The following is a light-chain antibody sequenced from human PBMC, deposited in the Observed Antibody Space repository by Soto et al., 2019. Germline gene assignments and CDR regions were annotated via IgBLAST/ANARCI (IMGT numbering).Light chain of an antibody. CDR1: QSVTSTY. V-gene: IGKV3-20*01. J-gene: IGKJ4*01. CDR2: GSS. Sequence: EIVLTQSPGTLSFSPGERATLSCRASQSVTSTYVARVQQKPGQAPRLLIFGSSNRATGIPDRFSGSGSGTDFTLTISRLEPEDFAVYYCQQYSISPLTFGGGTKVEIK. CDR3: QQYSISPLT.